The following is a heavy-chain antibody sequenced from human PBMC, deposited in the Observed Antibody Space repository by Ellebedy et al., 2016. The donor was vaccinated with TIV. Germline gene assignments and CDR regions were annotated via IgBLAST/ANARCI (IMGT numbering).Heavy chain of an antibody. CDR3: ARTRDDFWSGHHFDY. CDR1: GGSISSYY. Sequence: SETLSLTXTVSGGSISSYYWSWIRQPPGKGLEWIGYIYYSGSTNYNPSLKSRVTISVDTSKNQFSLKLSSVTAADTAVYYCARTRDDFWSGHHFDYWGQGTLVTVSS. V-gene: IGHV4-59*12. J-gene: IGHJ4*02. CDR2: IYYSGST. D-gene: IGHD3-3*01.